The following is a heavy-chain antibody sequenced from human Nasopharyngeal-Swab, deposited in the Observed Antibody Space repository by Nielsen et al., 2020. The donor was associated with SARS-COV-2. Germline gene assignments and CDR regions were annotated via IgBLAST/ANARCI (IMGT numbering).Heavy chain of an antibody. D-gene: IGHD5-18*01. CDR3: ARGLSSYGYYN. Sequence: WIRQPPGKELEWIGYIYYSGSTSYNPSLKSRVTISVDTSKKQFSLKLSSVTSADTAVYFCARGLSSYGYYNWGQGTLVTVSS. CDR2: IYYSGST. J-gene: IGHJ4*02. V-gene: IGHV4-59*01.